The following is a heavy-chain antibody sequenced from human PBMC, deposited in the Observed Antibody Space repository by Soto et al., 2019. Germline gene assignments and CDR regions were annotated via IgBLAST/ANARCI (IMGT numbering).Heavy chain of an antibody. CDR3: ASLYSSGWSFDY. V-gene: IGHV4-31*03. CDR1: GGSISSGGYY. CDR2: IYYSGRT. Sequence: QVQLQESGPGLVKPSQTLSLTCTVSGGSISSGGYYWSWIRQHPGKGLEWIGYIYYSGRTYYNPSLKSRVTISVDTSKNQFSMKLSSVTAADTAVYYCASLYSSGWSFDYWGQGTLVTVSS. D-gene: IGHD6-19*01. J-gene: IGHJ4*02.